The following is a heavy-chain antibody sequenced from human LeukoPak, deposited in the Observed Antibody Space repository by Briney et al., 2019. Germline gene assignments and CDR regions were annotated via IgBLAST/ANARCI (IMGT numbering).Heavy chain of an antibody. CDR2: IYPGDSDT. V-gene: IGHV5-51*01. J-gene: IGHJ4*02. CDR3: ARQDGSGIYYFDQ. Sequence: GESLKISCKGSGYSFHRYWIAWVRQMPEKGLEWMGIIYPGDSDTRYSPSFQGQVTISADKSISTAYLQWSSLKASDTAMYYRARQDGSGIYYFDQWGQGALVTVSS. D-gene: IGHD3-10*01. CDR1: GYSFHRYW.